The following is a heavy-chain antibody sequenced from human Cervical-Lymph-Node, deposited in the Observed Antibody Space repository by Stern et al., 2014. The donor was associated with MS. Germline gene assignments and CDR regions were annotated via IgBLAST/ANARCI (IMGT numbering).Heavy chain of an antibody. CDR3: ARQTTAWASDV. J-gene: IGHJ4*02. D-gene: IGHD1-14*01. CDR2: IYPGDSET. Sequence: EVQLVQSGAELIRPGESLKISCKGSGYKFSIYWIVWVRQMPGKGLEWMGIIYPGDSETRYSPSFQGQVTMSADKSTSTAYLQWSSLNASDTAMYFCARQTTAWASDVWGQGTLVTVSS. V-gene: IGHV5-51*01. CDR1: GYKFSIYW.